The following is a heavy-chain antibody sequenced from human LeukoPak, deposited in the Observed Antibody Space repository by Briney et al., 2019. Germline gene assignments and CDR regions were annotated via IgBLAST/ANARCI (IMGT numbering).Heavy chain of an antibody. V-gene: IGHV4-59*08. CDR3: ATGIAAAGWDAFDI. Sequence: SETLSVTCTVSGGSISSYYWSWIRQPPGKGLEWIGYIYYSGSTNYNPSLKSRVTISVDTSKNQFSLKLSSVTAADTAVYYCATGIAAAGWDAFDIWGQGTMVTVSS. CDR1: GGSISSYY. CDR2: IYYSGST. D-gene: IGHD6-13*01. J-gene: IGHJ3*02.